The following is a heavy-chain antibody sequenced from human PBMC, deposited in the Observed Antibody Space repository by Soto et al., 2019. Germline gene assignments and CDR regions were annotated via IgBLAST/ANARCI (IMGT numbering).Heavy chain of an antibody. CDR3: ARHETITGTTVFDY. CDR2: IYYSGST. V-gene: IGHV4-59*08. Sequence: SETLSLTCTVSGGSISSYYWSWIRQPPGKGLEWIGYIYYSGSTNYNPSLKSRVTISVDTSKNQFSLKLSSVTAADTAVYYCARHETITGTTVFDYWGQGTLVTVSS. D-gene: IGHD1-20*01. CDR1: GGSISSYY. J-gene: IGHJ4*02.